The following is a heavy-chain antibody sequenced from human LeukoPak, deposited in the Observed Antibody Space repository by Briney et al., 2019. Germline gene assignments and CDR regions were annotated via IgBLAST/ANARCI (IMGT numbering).Heavy chain of an antibody. CDR2: FDPEDGET. CDR1: GYTLTELS. V-gene: IGHV1-24*01. D-gene: IGHD2-15*01. CDR3: ATSQAALGASDAFDI. Sequence: ASVKVSCKVSGYTLTELSMHWVRQAPGKGLEWMGGFDPEDGETIYAQKSQGRVTMTEDTSTDTAYMELSSLRSEDTAVYYCATSQAALGASDAFDIWGQGTMVTVSS. J-gene: IGHJ3*02.